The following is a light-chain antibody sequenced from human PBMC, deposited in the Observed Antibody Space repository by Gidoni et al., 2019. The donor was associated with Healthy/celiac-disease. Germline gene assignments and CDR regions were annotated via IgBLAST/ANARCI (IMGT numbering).Light chain of an antibody. CDR2: AAS. J-gene: IGKJ1*01. V-gene: IGKV1-39*01. CDR1: QSISSY. CDR3: QQSYSTPPWT. Sequence: DIQMTQAPASLSASVGDRVTIPCRARQSISSYLNWYQQKPGKAPKLLIYAASCLQSGVPSRFSGSGSGTAFTLTISSLQPEDFATYYCQQSYSTPPWTFGQGTKVEIK.